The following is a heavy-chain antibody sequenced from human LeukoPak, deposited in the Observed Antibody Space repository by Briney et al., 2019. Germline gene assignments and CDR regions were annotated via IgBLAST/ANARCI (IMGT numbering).Heavy chain of an antibody. CDR1: GYSFTSYW. V-gene: IGHV5-51*01. Sequence: GESLKISCKGSGYSFTSYWIGWVRRMPGKGLEWMGIIYPGDSDTRYSPPFQGQVTISADKSISTAYLQWSSLKASDTAMYYCARQKGAYYYDSSGYGAFDIWGQGTMVTVSS. CDR3: ARQKGAYYYDSSGYGAFDI. D-gene: IGHD3-22*01. CDR2: IYPGDSDT. J-gene: IGHJ3*02.